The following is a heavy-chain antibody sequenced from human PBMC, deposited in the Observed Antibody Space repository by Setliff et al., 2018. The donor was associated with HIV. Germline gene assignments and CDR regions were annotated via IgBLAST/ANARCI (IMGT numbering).Heavy chain of an antibody. V-gene: IGHV1-3*01. CDR2: INVGKGDT. J-gene: IGHJ4*01. Sequence: ASVMVSCKASGYTFTTYSMHWVRQAPGQSLEWMGWINVGKGDTKYSQEFQGRITITRDTSANTAYMELSSLRSDDTAVYFCARGALLAVFDFDYWGHGTLVTVSS. D-gene: IGHD3-10*01. CDR1: GYTFTTYS. CDR3: ARGALLAVFDFDY.